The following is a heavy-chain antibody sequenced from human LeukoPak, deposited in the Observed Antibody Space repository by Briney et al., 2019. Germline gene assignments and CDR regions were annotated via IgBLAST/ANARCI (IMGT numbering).Heavy chain of an antibody. Sequence: GESLKISCAASGFTFSSYSMNWVRQAPGKGLEWVSSISSSSSCIYYADSVKGRFTISRDNAKNSLYLQMNSLRAEDTAVYYCARDHLRANTASAWGQGTLVTVSS. D-gene: IGHD2-21*02. CDR2: ISSSSSCI. V-gene: IGHV3-21*01. CDR1: GFTFSSYS. CDR3: ARDHLRANTASA. J-gene: IGHJ5*02.